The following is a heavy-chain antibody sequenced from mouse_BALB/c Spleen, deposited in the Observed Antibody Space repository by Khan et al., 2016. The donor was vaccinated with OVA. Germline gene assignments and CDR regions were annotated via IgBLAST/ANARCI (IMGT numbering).Heavy chain of an antibody. CDR2: ISDLAYTI. J-gene: IGHJ3*01. D-gene: IGHD1-2*01. V-gene: IGHV5-15*02. CDR1: GFTFSDYG. CDR3: ARGRGTAPFAY. Sequence: EVQLQESGGGLVQPGGSRKLSCAASGFTFSDYGMAWVRQAPGKGPEGVAFISDLAYTIYYGDAVTGRFTISRENAKNTLYLEMSSLRSEDTANYYCARGRGTAPFAYWGLGTLVTVSA.